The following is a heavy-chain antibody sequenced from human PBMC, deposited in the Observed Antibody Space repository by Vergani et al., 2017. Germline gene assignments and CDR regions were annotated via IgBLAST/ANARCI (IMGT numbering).Heavy chain of an antibody. J-gene: IGHJ4*02. Sequence: QVQLQQWGAGLLKPSETLSLTCAVYGGSFSGYYWSWIRQPPGKGLEWIGEINHSGSTNYNPSLKSRVTISVDTSKNQFSLQLSSVTAADTAVYYCARGWGVVRGVKAEIDYWGQGTLVTVSS. CDR3: ARGWGVVRGVKAEIDY. D-gene: IGHD3-10*01. CDR2: INHSGST. V-gene: IGHV4-34*01. CDR1: GGSFSGYY.